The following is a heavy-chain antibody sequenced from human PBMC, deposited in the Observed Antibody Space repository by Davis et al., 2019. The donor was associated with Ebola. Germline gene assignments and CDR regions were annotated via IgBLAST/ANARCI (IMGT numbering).Heavy chain of an antibody. J-gene: IGHJ3*02. CDR2: IYWDDDK. CDR3: AHKDWFDAFDI. V-gene: IGHV2-5*02. CDR1: GFSLSTSGVA. Sequence: SGPTLVKPTQTLTLTCSFSGFSLSTSGVAVGWIRQPPGKALECLALIYWDDDKRYSPSLKSRLTITKDTSKNQVVLTMTNMDPVDTATYYCAHKDWFDAFDIWGQGTMVTVSS. D-gene: IGHD3-9*01.